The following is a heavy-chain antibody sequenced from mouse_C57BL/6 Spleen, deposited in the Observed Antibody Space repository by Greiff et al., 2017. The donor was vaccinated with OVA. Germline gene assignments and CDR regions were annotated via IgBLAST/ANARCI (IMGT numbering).Heavy chain of an antibody. Sequence: QVQLKQPGTELVKPGASVKLSCKASGYTFTSYWMHWVKQRPGQGLEWIGNINPSNGCTNYNEKFKSKATLTVDKSSSTAYMQLSSLTSEDSAVYYCARGSLPGAMDYWGQGTSVTVSS. D-gene: IGHD6-1*01. J-gene: IGHJ4*01. CDR2: INPSNGCT. CDR3: ARGSLPGAMDY. CDR1: GYTFTSYW. V-gene: IGHV1-53*01.